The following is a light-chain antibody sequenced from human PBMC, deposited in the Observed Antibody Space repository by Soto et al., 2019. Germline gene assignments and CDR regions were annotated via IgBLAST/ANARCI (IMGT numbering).Light chain of an antibody. V-gene: IGLV4-69*01. Sequence: QPVLTQSPSASASLGASVKLTCTLSSGHSSYAIAWHQQQPDKGPRYLMKLNSDGRHTKGDGIPHRFSGSSSGAERYLTISSLQSEDEAEYYCETWGTGIWVFGGGTKLTVL. CDR2: LNSDGRH. CDR3: ETWGTGIWV. J-gene: IGLJ3*02. CDR1: SGHSSYA.